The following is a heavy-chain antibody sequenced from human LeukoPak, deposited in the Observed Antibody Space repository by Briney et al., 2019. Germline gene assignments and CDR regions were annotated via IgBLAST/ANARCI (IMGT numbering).Heavy chain of an antibody. CDR3: ARITGTIRAFDI. J-gene: IGHJ3*02. Sequence: SETLSLTCAVSGGSISSGGYSWNWIRQPPGKGLEWIGYIFYSGSTYYNPSLKSRLTISVDTSKNQFSLTLSSLTAADTAVYYCARITGTIRAFDIWGQGTMVTVSS. V-gene: IGHV4-30-4*07. CDR1: GGSISSGGYS. D-gene: IGHD1-20*01. CDR2: IFYSGST.